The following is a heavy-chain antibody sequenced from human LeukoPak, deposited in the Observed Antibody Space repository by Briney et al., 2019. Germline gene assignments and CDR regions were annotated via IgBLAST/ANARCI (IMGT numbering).Heavy chain of an antibody. CDR2: ISGSGGST. V-gene: IGHV3-23*01. CDR3: AKNSGSSGWYVNY. D-gene: IGHD6-19*01. Sequence: PGGSLRLSCAASGFTFSSYAMSWVRQAPGKGLGWVSAISGSGGSTYYADSVKGRFTISRDNSKNTLYLQMNSLRAEDTAIYYCAKNSGSSGWYVNYWGQGTLVTASS. CDR1: GFTFSSYA. J-gene: IGHJ4*02.